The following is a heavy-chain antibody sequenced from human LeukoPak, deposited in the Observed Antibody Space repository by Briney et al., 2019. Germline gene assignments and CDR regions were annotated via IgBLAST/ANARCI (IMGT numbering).Heavy chain of an antibody. CDR1: GFPFNSLW. J-gene: IGHJ4*02. CDR2: LKQDGSVK. D-gene: IGHD2-2*01. V-gene: IGHV3-7*01. CDR3: VRDRRYCGSTNCVGLFDY. Sequence: GSLRLSCGASGFPFNSLWMSWVRQASGEGLEGVGNLKQDGSVKYYVDSVKGRFTISRDDAKNSLYLQMNSLRAEDTAVYYCVRDRRYCGSTNCVGLFDYWGQGTLVTVSS.